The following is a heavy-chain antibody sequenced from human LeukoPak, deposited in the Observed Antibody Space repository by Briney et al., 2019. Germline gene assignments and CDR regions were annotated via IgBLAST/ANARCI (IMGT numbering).Heavy chain of an antibody. CDR1: GYTFTSYG. J-gene: IGHJ3*02. Sequence: SVKVSCKASGYTFTSYGISWVRQAPGQGLEWMGGIIPIFGTANYAQKFQGRVTITADESTSTAYMELSSLRSEDTAVYYCARPGTYYYDSSGYYEGAFDIWGQGTMVTVSS. V-gene: IGHV1-69*13. CDR2: IIPIFGTA. D-gene: IGHD3-22*01. CDR3: ARPGTYYYDSSGYYEGAFDI.